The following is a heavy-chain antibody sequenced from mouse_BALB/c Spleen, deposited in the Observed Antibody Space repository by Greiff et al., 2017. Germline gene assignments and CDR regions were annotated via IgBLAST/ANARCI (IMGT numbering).Heavy chain of an antibody. J-gene: IGHJ4*01. Sequence: VMLVESGPGLVAPSQSLSITCTVSGFSLTSYGVHWVRQPPGKGLEWLGVIWAGGSTNYNSALMSRLSISKDNSKSQVFLKMNSLQTDDTAMYYCARAPLYYGYAMDYWGQGTSVTVSS. CDR3: ARAPLYYGYAMDY. V-gene: IGHV2-9*02. CDR2: IWAGGST. D-gene: IGHD1-1*01. CDR1: GFSLTSYG.